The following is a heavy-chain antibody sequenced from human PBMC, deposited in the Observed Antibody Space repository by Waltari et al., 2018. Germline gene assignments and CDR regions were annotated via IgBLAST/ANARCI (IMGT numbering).Heavy chain of an antibody. CDR3: ASAVHHYEGLSWFDP. V-gene: IGHV4-61*02. D-gene: IGHD3-22*01. Sequence: QVQLQESGPGLVKPSQTLSLTCTVSGASISSGADFGGWSRQHAGKGLEWIGRVFASGITSHNPSLKSGVCISVDTSNNQFSLNVNSLTAADTAVYFWASAVHHYEGLSWFDPWGQGTVVTSSS. CDR1: GASISSGADF. CDR2: VFASGIT. J-gene: IGHJ5*02.